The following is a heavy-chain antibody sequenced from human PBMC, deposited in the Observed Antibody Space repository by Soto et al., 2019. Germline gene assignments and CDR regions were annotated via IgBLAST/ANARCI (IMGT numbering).Heavy chain of an antibody. V-gene: IGHV4-34*01. CDR2: INHSGST. CDR3: ARRHYYDSSGYPYYFDY. J-gene: IGHJ4*02. CDR1: GGSFSGYY. D-gene: IGHD3-22*01. Sequence: SETLSLTCAVYGGSFSGYYWSWTRQPPGKGLEWIGEINHSGSTNYNPSLKSRVTISVDTSKNQFSLKLSSVTAADTAVYYCARRHYYDSSGYPYYFDYWGQGTLVTVSS.